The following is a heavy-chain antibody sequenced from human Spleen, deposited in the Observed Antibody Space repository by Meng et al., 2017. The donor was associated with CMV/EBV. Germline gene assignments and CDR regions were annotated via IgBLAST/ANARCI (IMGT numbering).Heavy chain of an antibody. CDR1: GFTFDDYA. D-gene: IGHD1-26*01. J-gene: IGHJ4*02. CDR2: ISWDGGST. Sequence: GESLKISCAASGFTFDDYAMHWVRQAPGKGLEWVSLISWDGGSTYYADSVKGRFTISKDNAKNSLFLQMNSLRVEDTAVYWCARDLMPATTMGYWGQGTLVTVS. CDR3: ARDLMPATTMGY. V-gene: IGHV3-43D*03.